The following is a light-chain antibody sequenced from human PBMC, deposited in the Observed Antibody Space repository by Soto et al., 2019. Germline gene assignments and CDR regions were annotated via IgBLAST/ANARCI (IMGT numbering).Light chain of an antibody. CDR3: LQGTSWPWT. CDR2: EGS. V-gene: IGKV2-30*02. Sequence: DVVMTQSPLSLPVTLGQPASISCRSSYSLIHSDDDTYLNWFQPRPGQSPTRLIYEGSTLDSVVPARFSGSGSGTDFTLNISRLEAEDVGTYYCLQGTSWPWTFGQGTEVEIK. J-gene: IGKJ1*01. CDR1: YSLIHSDDDTY.